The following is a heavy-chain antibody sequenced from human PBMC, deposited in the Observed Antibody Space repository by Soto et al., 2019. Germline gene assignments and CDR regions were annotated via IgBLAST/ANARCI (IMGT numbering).Heavy chain of an antibody. Sequence: SLRLSCAASGFTFSSYARHWVRQAPGKGLEWVAVIAYDGSNKYYADSVKGRFTISRDNSKSTLYLQMNSLRAEHTAVYYCASDSYSRGWNDAFDILCQGAMVTVSS. V-gene: IGHV3-30-3*01. CDR1: GFTFSSYA. J-gene: IGHJ3*02. CDR2: IAYDGSNK. CDR3: ASDSYSRGWNDAFDI. D-gene: IGHD6-19*01.